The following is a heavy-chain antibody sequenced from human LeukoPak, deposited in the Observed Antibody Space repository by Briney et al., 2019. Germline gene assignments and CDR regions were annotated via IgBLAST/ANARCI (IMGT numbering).Heavy chain of an antibody. CDR1: GYTFTSYD. CDR2: MNPNSGNT. Sequence: ASVKVSCKASGYTFTSYDINWVRQASGQALKWMGWMNPNSGNTGYAQKFQGRVTMTRNTSISTAYMELSSLRSEDTAVYYCARDRSGIDPWGQGTLVTVSS. D-gene: IGHD3-10*01. CDR3: ARDRSGIDP. J-gene: IGHJ5*02. V-gene: IGHV1-8*01.